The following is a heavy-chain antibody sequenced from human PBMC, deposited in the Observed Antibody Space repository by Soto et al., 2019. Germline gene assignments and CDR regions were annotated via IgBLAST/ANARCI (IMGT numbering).Heavy chain of an antibody. CDR1: GYSFPSDW. D-gene: IGHD3-22*01. CDR3: ARQIYDSDTGPNFQYYFDS. V-gene: IGHV5-51*01. J-gene: IGHJ4*02. Sequence: PGESLKISCKGSGYSFPSDWIGWVRQMPGKGLEWMGSIYPADSDTRYSPAFQGQVTISAAKSIRTAYLQWSSLRASDTAMYYCARQIYDSDTGPNFQYYFDSWGQGTPVTVSS. CDR2: IYPADSDT.